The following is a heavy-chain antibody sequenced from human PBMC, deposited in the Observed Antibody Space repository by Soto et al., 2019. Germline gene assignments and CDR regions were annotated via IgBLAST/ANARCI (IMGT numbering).Heavy chain of an antibody. J-gene: IGHJ4*02. CDR1: GYTFTGQY. D-gene: IGHD2-2*01. V-gene: IGHV1-2*04. CDR3: AKGYCSSTSCHFDY. CDR2: INPNSGGT. Sequence: GASVKVSCKASGYTFTGQYIHWVRQAPGQGLEWMGWINPNSGGTNYAQKFQGWVTMTRDTSISTAYMELGRLRSDDTAVYYCAKGYCSSTSCHFDYWGQGTLVTVSS.